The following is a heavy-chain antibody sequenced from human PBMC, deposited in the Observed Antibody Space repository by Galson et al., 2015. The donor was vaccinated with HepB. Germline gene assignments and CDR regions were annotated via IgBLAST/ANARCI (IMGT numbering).Heavy chain of an antibody. D-gene: IGHD3-3*01. CDR3: ARERPRFRRAYYDFWSGEDY. CDR2: ISAYNGNT. V-gene: IGHV1-18*01. J-gene: IGHJ4*02. CDR1: GYTFTSYG. Sequence: SVKVSCKASGYTFTSYGISWVRQAPGQGLEWMGWISAYNGNTNYAQKLQGRVTMTTDTSTSTAYMELRSLRSDDTAVYYCARERPRFRRAYYDFWSGEDYWGQGTLVTVSS.